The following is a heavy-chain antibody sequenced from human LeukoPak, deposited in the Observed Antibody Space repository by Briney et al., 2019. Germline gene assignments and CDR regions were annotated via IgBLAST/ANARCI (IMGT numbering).Heavy chain of an antibody. Sequence: RGSLRLSCVVSGFTVSSNYMSWVRRAPGKGLEWVSVLYSGGNTNYADSVKGRFTISRDNSKNTLYLQMNSLRSEDTAVYYCARVRFLEWLSFDYWGRGTLVTVSS. J-gene: IGHJ4*02. D-gene: IGHD3-3*01. CDR2: LYSGGNT. V-gene: IGHV3-66*01. CDR3: ARVRFLEWLSFDY. CDR1: GFTVSSNY.